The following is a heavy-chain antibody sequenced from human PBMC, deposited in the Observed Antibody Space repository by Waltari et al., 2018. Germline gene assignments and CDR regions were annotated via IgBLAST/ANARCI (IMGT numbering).Heavy chain of an antibody. CDR1: GFTFSSYG. CDR2: ICDDGSNK. J-gene: IGHJ6*02. Sequence: QVQLVESGGGVVQPGRSLRLSCAASGFTFSSYGMHWVRQAPGKGLEWVAVICDDGSNKYDADSVKGRFTIARDNSKNTLYLQMNSLRAEDTAGYYCARRIRVATISLYGMDVWGQGTTVTVSS. V-gene: IGHV3-33*01. CDR3: ARRIRVATISLYGMDV. D-gene: IGHD5-12*01.